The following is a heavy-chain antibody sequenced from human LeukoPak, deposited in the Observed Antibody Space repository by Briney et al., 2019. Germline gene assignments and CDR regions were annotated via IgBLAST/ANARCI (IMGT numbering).Heavy chain of an antibody. J-gene: IGHJ4*02. CDR1: GFTFSSYG. D-gene: IGHD6-19*01. V-gene: IGHV3-23*01. Sequence: GGSLTLSCAASGFTFSSYGMNWVRQAPGKGLEWVSAISGSGGSTYYADSVKGRFTISRDNSKNTLHLQMSRLRAEDTAVYYCAKDRGGSSGWYYFDYWGQGTLVTVSS. CDR2: ISGSGGST. CDR3: AKDRGGSSGWYYFDY.